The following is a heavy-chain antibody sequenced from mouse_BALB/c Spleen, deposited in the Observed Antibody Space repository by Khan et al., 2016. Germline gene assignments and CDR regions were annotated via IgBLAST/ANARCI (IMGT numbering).Heavy chain of an antibody. CDR3: TSGNYY. J-gene: IGHJ2*01. Sequence: EVKLEESGGGLVQPGGSMKLSCVASGFTFSNYWMNWVRQSPEKGLEWVAEIRLKSNNYATHYAESVKGRFTISRDDYKSSVYLQMNNLRAADTGIYYCTSGNYYWGQGTTLTVSS. CDR1: GFTFSNYW. V-gene: IGHV6-6*02. D-gene: IGHD2-1*01. CDR2: IRLKSNNYAT.